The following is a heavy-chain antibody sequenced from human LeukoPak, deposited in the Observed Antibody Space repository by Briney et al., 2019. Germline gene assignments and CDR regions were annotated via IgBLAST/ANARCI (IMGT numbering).Heavy chain of an antibody. V-gene: IGHV3-11*04. J-gene: IGHJ5*02. CDR2: ISSSGSTI. CDR1: GFTFSDYY. Sequence: GGSLRLSCAASGFTFSDYYMSWIRQAPGKGLEWVSYISSSGSTIYYADSVKGRFTISRDNAKNSLYLQMNSLRAEDTAVYYCARDQYYYDSSGYDHWGQGTLVTVSS. CDR3: ARDQYYYDSSGYDH. D-gene: IGHD3-22*01.